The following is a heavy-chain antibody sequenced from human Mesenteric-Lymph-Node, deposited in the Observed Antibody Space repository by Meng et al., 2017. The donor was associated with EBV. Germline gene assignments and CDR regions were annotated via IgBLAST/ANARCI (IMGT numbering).Heavy chain of an antibody. V-gene: IGHV4-34*01. CDR3: ARGPPTLTSYVYFDY. J-gene: IGHJ4*02. D-gene: IGHD4-17*01. CDR1: GGTFSGYS. CDR2: INQSGST. Sequence: QERVQQWGAGPLKPSETLSLTCAVYGGTFSGYSWTWIRQPPGKGPEWIGEINQSGSTNYSPSLKSRVTISVDTSKTQFSLNLRSVTAADTAVYYCARGPPTLTSYVYFDYWGQGILVTVSS.